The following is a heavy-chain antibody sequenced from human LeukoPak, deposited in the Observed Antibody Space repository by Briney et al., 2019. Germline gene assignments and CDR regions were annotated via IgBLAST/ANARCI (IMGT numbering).Heavy chain of an antibody. V-gene: IGHV3-53*01. CDR3: AVLDYGDYIDY. CDR1: GFTFSTHG. CDR2: IYSGGST. J-gene: IGHJ4*02. Sequence: PGGSLRLSCAASGFTFSTHGMNWVRQAPGKGLEWVSVIYSGGSTYYADSVKGRFTISRDNSKNTLYLQMNSLRAEDTAVYYCAVLDYGDYIDYWGQGTLVTVSS. D-gene: IGHD4-17*01.